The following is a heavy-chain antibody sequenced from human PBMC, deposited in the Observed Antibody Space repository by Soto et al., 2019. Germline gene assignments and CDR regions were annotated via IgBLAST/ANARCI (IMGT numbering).Heavy chain of an antibody. J-gene: IGHJ4*02. V-gene: IGHV4-31*03. CDR1: GGSISSGGYY. Sequence: PSETLSLTCTVSGGSISSGGYYWSWIRQHPGKGLEWIGYIYYSGSTYYNPSLKSRVTISVDTSKNQFSLKLSSVTAGDTAVYYCARIKQLAPDYWGQGTLVTVSS. CDR2: IYYSGST. CDR3: ARIKQLAPDY. D-gene: IGHD6-6*01.